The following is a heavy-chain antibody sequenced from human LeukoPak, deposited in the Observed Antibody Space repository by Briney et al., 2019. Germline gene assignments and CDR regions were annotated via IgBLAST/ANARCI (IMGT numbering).Heavy chain of an antibody. CDR2: ISSSSSYI. D-gene: IGHD2-15*01. CDR1: GFTFGGYS. CDR3: ARGPDCSSGSSPNRPIDY. V-gene: IGHV3-21*01. Sequence: PGGSLRLSCSASGFTFGGYSMNWVRQAPGKGLEWVSSISSSSSYIYYADSVKGRFTISRDNAKNSLYLQMSSLRAEDTAVYNSARGPDCSSGSSPNRPIDYWGQGTLVTVSS. J-gene: IGHJ4*01.